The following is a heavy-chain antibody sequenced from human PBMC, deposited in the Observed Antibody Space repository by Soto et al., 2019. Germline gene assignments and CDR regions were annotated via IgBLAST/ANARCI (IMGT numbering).Heavy chain of an antibody. CDR2: ISSSSSTI. V-gene: IGHV3-48*02. CDR3: ARDSKPDGYNFDY. D-gene: IGHD5-12*01. Sequence: EVQLVESGGGLVQPEGSLRLSCAASGFTFRSYSMNWVRQAPGKGLEWVSYISSSSSTIHYADSVKGRFTISRDNAKTSLYLQMNSLRDEDTAVYYCARDSKPDGYNFDYWGQGTLVTVSS. J-gene: IGHJ4*02. CDR1: GFTFRSYS.